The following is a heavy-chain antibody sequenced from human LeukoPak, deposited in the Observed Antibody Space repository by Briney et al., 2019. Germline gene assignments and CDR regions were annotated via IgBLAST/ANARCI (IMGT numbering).Heavy chain of an antibody. Sequence: GGSLRLSCAASGFTFSNAWMNWVRQAPGMGLEWVGRVKSKTVGGTTDYAAPVKGRFTISRDDSKNTLYLQMNSLKTEDTAVYYCAKGIWRDRYAFDIWGQGTMVTVSS. CDR2: VKSKTVGGTT. CDR1: GFTFSNAW. V-gene: IGHV3-15*07. J-gene: IGHJ3*02. D-gene: IGHD1-1*01. CDR3: AKGIWRDRYAFDI.